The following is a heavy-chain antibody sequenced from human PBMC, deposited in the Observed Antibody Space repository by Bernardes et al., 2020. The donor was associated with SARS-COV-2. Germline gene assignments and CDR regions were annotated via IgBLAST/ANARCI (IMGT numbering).Heavy chain of an antibody. CDR3: VRDVLGERGSGGY. CDR2: VSPTAAHT. Sequence: GGSLRLSCIVSGFIFSDYTMTRVRQAPGKGLEWISSVSPTAAHTFYGSSVTGRFTISSDNDKNSVYLEMKGLRAEDTAVYFCVRDVLGERGSGGYWGQRVLVTV. CDR1: GFIFSDYT. V-gene: IGHV3-21*06. J-gene: IGHJ4*02. D-gene: IGHD3-16*01.